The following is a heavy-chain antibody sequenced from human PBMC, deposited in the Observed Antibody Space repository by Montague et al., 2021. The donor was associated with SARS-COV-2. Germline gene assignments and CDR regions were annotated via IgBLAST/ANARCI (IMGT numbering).Heavy chain of an antibody. V-gene: IGHV4-39*01. Sequence: SETLSLTCTVSGGSISNSNYYWVWIRQPTGQELEWNGSVNYSGNYYHNLYLKSRVSIYVDKSKSPLSLKVMSVTAADTAVYYCAKRCTGGGDCHVGHWGQGTLVTVSS. CDR1: GGSISNSNYY. D-gene: IGHD2-21*02. CDR3: AKRCTGGGDCHVGH. CDR2: VNYSGNY. J-gene: IGHJ4*02.